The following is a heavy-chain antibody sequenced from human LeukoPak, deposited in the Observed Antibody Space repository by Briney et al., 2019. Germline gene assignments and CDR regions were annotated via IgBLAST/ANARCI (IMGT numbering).Heavy chain of an antibody. CDR1: GGSISSYY. D-gene: IGHD3-9*01. CDR2: IYYSGST. CDR3: ARFTYYDILTGYRNRNYFDY. J-gene: IGHJ4*02. Sequence: PSETLSLTCTVSGGSISSYYWSWIRQPPGKGLEWIGYIYYSGSTNYNPSLKSRVTTSVDTSKNQFSLKLSSVTAADTAVYYCARFTYYDILTGYRNRNYFDYWGQGTLVTVSS. V-gene: IGHV4-59*01.